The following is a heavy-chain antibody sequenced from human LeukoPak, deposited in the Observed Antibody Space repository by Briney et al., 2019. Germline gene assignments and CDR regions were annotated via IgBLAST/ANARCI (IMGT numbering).Heavy chain of an antibody. J-gene: IGHJ6*02. Sequence: GGSLRLSCAASGFTFSSYAMHWVRQAPGKGLEYVSAISSNGGSTYYANSVKGRFTISRDNSKNTLYLQMGSLRAEDMAVYYCARSYGDHVYLLERPYYYYGMDVWGQGTTVSVSS. CDR2: ISSNGGST. CDR1: GFTFSSYA. CDR3: ARSYGDHVYLLERPYYYYGMDV. V-gene: IGHV3-64*01. D-gene: IGHD4-17*01.